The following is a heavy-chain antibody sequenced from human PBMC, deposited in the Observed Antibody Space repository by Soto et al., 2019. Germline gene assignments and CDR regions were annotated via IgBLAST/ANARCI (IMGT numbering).Heavy chain of an antibody. CDR3: ARVFRIAVAGTKPFDP. V-gene: IGHV4-34*01. J-gene: IGHJ5*02. D-gene: IGHD6-19*01. CDR1: GGSFSGYY. CDR2: INHSGST. Sequence: PSETMSLTCAVYGGSFSGYYWSWIRQPPGKGLEWIGEINHSGSTNYNPSLKSRVTISVDTSKNQFSLKRSSVTAADTAVYYCARVFRIAVAGTKPFDPWGQGTLVT.